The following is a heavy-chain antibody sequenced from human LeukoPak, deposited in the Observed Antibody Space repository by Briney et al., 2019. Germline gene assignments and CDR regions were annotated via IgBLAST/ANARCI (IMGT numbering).Heavy chain of an antibody. CDR3: ARGGPLKYYYDSSGYPSYYYYYGMDV. Sequence: TSETLSLTCTVSGGSISSYYWSWIRQPPGKGLEWIGYIYYSGSTNYNTSLKSRVTISVDTSKTQFSLKLSSVTAADTAVYYCARGGPLKYYYDSSGYPSYYYYYGMDVWGQGTTVTVSS. CDR2: IYYSGST. J-gene: IGHJ6*02. V-gene: IGHV4-59*01. D-gene: IGHD3-22*01. CDR1: GGSISSYY.